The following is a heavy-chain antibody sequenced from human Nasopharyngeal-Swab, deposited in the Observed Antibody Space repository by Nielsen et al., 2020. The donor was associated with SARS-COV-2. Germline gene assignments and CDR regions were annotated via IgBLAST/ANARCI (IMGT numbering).Heavy chain of an antibody. Sequence: GGSLRLSCAASGFTFNNYNFNWVRQAPGKGLEWVSSISSSSSYIYYADSVKGRFTISRDNAKNSLYLQMNSLRAEDTAVYYCARVGGGRYCSGGSSPYYFDYWGQGTLVTVSS. CDR2: ISSSSSYI. CDR1: GFTFNNYN. J-gene: IGHJ4*02. D-gene: IGHD2-15*01. CDR3: ARVGGGRYCSGGSSPYYFDY. V-gene: IGHV3-21*01.